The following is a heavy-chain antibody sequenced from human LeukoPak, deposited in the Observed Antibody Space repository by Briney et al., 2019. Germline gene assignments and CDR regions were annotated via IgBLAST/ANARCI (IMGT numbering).Heavy chain of an antibody. V-gene: IGHV3-21*01. J-gene: IGHJ6*03. Sequence: GGSLRLSCAASGFTFSSYSMNWVRQAPGKGLEWVSSISSSSSYIYYADSVKGRFTISRDNAKNSLYLQMNSLRAEDTAVYYCATLTTVDHYYYYYYMDVWGKGTTVTVSS. D-gene: IGHD4-11*01. CDR2: ISSSSSYI. CDR1: GFTFSSYS. CDR3: ATLTTVDHYYYYYYMDV.